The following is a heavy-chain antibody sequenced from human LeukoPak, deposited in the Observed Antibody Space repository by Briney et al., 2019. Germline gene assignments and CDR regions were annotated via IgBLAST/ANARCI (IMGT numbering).Heavy chain of an antibody. D-gene: IGHD5-12*01. CDR2: IYYSGST. CDR1: GGSISSGGYY. CDR3: ANSGYDRVKFDN. Sequence: PSGTLSLTCTVSGGSISSGGYYWSWIRQHPGKGLEWIGYIYYSGSTYYNPSLKSRVTISVDMSKNQFSLKLSSVTAADTAVYYCANSGYDRVKFDNWGQGTLVTVSS. J-gene: IGHJ4*02. V-gene: IGHV4-31*03.